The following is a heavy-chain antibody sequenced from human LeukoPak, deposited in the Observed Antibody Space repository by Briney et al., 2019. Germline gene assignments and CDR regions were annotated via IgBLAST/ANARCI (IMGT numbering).Heavy chain of an antibody. CDR1: GYTFTGYY. J-gene: IGHJ5*02. CDR3: ASIGALWCFDP. V-gene: IGHV1-2*02. CDR2: INPNSGGT. D-gene: IGHD2-8*01. Sequence: ASVKVSCKASGYTFTGYYMHWVRQAPGQGLEWMGWINPNSGGTNYAQKFQGRVTMTTDTSTSTAYMELRSLRSDDTAVYYCASIGALWCFDPWGQGTLVTVSS.